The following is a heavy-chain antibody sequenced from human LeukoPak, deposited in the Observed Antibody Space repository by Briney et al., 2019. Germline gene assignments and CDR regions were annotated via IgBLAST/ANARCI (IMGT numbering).Heavy chain of an antibody. V-gene: IGHV3-23*01. J-gene: IGHJ4*02. D-gene: IGHD3-22*01. CDR2: ISGSGGST. Sequence: GGSLRLSCEASGFTFSSYAMSWVRQAPGKGLEWVSAISGSGGSTYYADSVKGRFTISRDNSKNTLYLQMNSLRAEDTAVYYCAKDDSSGYMFDYWGQGTLVTVSS. CDR1: GFTFSSYA. CDR3: AKDDSSGYMFDY.